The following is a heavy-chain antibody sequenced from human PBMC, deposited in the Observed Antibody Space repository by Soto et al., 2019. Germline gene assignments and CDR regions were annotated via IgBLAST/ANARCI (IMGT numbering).Heavy chain of an antibody. D-gene: IGHD2-15*01. CDR2: MLYSGFT. CDR3: APLSVSLSGPYGIHV. CDR1: GYSLTSSDYY. J-gene: IGHJ6*02. Sequence: KPSDTLSLTCSVSGYSLTSSDYYWAWIRQPPGKGLEWIGSMLYSGFTYYNPSLKSRVTLSVDTSKKQFSVRLNSVTAADTAVYYCAPLSVSLSGPYGIHVWGQGTTVTVSS. V-gene: IGHV4-39*01.